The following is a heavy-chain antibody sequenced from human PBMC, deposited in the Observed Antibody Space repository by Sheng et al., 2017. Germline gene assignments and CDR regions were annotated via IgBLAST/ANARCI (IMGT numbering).Heavy chain of an antibody. CDR2: IYTSGST. Sequence: QVQLQESGPGLVKPSETLSLTCTVSGGSISSYYWSWIRQPAGKGLEWIGRIYTSGSTNYNPSLKSRVTMSVDTSKNQFSLKLSSVTAADTAVYYCARDLGYYYDSSGYWGAYYYMDVWGERDHGHRLL. J-gene: IGHJ6*03. CDR3: ARDLGYYYDSSGYWGAYYYMDV. CDR1: GGSISSYY. D-gene: IGHD3-22*01. V-gene: IGHV4-4*07.